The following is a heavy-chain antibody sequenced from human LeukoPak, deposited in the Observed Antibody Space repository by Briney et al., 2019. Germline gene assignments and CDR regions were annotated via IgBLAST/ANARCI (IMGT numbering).Heavy chain of an antibody. J-gene: IGHJ4*02. D-gene: IGHD3-22*01. CDR1: GGTFKNYA. Sequence: SVKVSCKASGGTFKNYAVNWVRQAPGQGLEWMGRIIPVFGITKYAQKFQGRVTITADKSTSTVYMELSSLRSEDTAVYYCARGGAGYYDPFDYWGQGTLVTVSS. CDR3: ARGGAGYYDPFDY. V-gene: IGHV1-69*04. CDR2: IIPVFGIT.